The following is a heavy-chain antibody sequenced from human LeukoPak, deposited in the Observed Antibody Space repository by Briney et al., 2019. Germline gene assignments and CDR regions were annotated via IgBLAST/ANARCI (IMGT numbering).Heavy chain of an antibody. J-gene: IGHJ4*02. D-gene: IGHD2-15*01. CDR2: INPAGSET. V-gene: IGHV3-7*01. Sequence: GGSLRLSCAASGFSFSAYWMTCVRQAPGTRLEWVANINPAGSETYYVDPVKGRFSISRDNAKNLVYLQMNSLRAEDTAVYHCARFGYVAAVDVWGQGTPVTVSS. CDR3: ARFGYVAAVDV. CDR1: GFSFSAYW.